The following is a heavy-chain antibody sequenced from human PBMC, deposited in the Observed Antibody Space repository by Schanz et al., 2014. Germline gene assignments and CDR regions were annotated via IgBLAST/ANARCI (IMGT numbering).Heavy chain of an antibody. CDR1: GGTFTSYA. J-gene: IGHJ3*01. V-gene: IGHV1-18*01. CDR2: ISAYNGNT. D-gene: IGHD3-22*01. CDR3: ARDIQYHYDTSGPVGAFDV. Sequence: QVQLVQSGAEVKKPGSSVKVSCKASGGTFTSYAFSWVRQAPGQGLEWMGWISAYNGNTNYAQNLQGRVTMTTDTSTSTGYMELRSLRSDDTAVYYCARDIQYHYDTSGPVGAFDVWGQGTMVTVSS.